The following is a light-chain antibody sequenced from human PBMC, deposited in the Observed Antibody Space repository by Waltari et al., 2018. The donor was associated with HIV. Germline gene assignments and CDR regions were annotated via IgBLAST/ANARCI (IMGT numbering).Light chain of an antibody. CDR1: TTN. J-gene: IGKJ2*01. V-gene: IGKV3-15*01. Sequence: TTNLAWFQQRPGQSPRLLIYDASTRVTGIPGRFSGSGSGTQFTLTIANFQSEDFAVYYCQQYYTWPYTFGRGAKVEI. CDR2: DAS. CDR3: QQYYTWPYT.